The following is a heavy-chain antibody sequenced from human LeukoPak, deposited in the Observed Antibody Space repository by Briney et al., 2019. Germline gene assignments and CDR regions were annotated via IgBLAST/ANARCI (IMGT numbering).Heavy chain of an antibody. J-gene: IGHJ6*03. D-gene: IGHD3-3*01. CDR3: ARDQPYYDFWSGYYPYYMDV. CDR1: GGSISSYY. Sequence: SQTLSLTCTVSGGSISSYYWSWIRQPPGKGLEWIGYIYYSGSTNYNPSLKSRVTISVDTSKNQFSLKLSSVTAADTAVYYCARDQPYYDFWSGYYPYYMDVWGKGTTVTVSS. V-gene: IGHV4-59*01. CDR2: IYYSGST.